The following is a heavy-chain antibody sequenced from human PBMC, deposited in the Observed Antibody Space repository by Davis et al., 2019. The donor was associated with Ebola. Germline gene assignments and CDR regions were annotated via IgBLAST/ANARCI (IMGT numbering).Heavy chain of an antibody. D-gene: IGHD5-18*01. CDR2: IKQDGSEK. CDR1: GFTFSSYW. Sequence: GGSLRLSCAASGFTFSSYWMSWVRQAPGKGLEWVANIKQDGSEKYYVDSVKGRFTISRDNAKNSLYLQMNSLRDEDTAVYYCARGPLTAMVWEGHFDYWGQGTLVTVSS. CDR3: ARGPLTAMVWEGHFDY. V-gene: IGHV3-7*01. J-gene: IGHJ4*02.